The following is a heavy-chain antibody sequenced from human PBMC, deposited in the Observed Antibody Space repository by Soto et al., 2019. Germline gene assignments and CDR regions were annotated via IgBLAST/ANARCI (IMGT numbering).Heavy chain of an antibody. J-gene: IGHJ6*02. D-gene: IGHD3-10*01. Sequence: KPSETLSLTCAVYGGSFSGYYWSWIRQPPGKGLEWIGEINHSGSTNYNPSLKSRVTISVDTSKNQFSLKLSSVTAADTAVYYCARIGLWFGESPHYYYYGMDVWGQGTTVTVSS. CDR2: INHSGST. CDR3: ARIGLWFGESPHYYYYGMDV. V-gene: IGHV4-34*01. CDR1: GGSFSGYY.